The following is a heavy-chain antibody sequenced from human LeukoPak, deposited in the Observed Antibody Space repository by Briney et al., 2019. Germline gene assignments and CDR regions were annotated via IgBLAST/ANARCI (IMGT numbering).Heavy chain of an antibody. CDR2: IWHDGSAE. J-gene: IGHJ4*02. V-gene: IGHV3-33*01. CDR1: GFIFSSYG. Sequence: PEGSLRLSCAASGFIFSSYGMYWVRQAPGKGLEWVAVIWHDGSAELYADSVKGRFSISRDDSNNTVYLQMNSLRAEDTALYYCARDSRGGWSGYFDFWGQGTLVTVSS. CDR3: ARDSRGGWSGYFDF. D-gene: IGHD6-19*01.